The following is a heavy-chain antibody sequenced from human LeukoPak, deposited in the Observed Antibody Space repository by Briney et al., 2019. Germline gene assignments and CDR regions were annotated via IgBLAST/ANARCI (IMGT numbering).Heavy chain of an antibody. CDR3: ARVFTMVRGVKGFDP. D-gene: IGHD3-10*01. V-gene: IGHV1-18*01. CDR1: GYTFTSYG. CDR2: ISAYNGNT. J-gene: IGHJ5*02. Sequence: ASVKGSCKASGYTFTSYGISWVRQAPGQGLEWMGWISAYNGNTNYAQKLQGRVTMTTDTSTSTAYMELRSLRSDDTAVYYCARVFTMVRGVKGFDPWGQGTLVTVSS.